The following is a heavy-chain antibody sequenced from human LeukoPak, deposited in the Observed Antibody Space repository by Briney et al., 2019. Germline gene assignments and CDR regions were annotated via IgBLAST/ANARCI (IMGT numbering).Heavy chain of an antibody. D-gene: IGHD6-19*01. CDR2: INPNSGGT. V-gene: IGHV1-2*02. CDR3: ARGLKIAVAGTDY. CDR1: GYTFTSYY. J-gene: IGHJ4*02. Sequence: ASVKVSCKASGYTFTSYYMHWVRQAPGQGLEWMGWINPNSGGTNYAQKFQGRVTMTRDTSISTAYMELSRLRSDDTAVYYCARGLKIAVAGTDYWGQGTLVTVSS.